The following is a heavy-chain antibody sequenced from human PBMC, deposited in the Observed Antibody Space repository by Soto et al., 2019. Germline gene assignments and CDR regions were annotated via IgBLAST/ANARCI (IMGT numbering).Heavy chain of an antibody. Sequence: GGSLRLSCAASGLTFRSYWMHLVRQAPGKGLVWVSRINTDGSVAMYADSVKGRFTISRDNAKNSLFLQMNSLRPEDTALYYCAKDMKWGGMTTIHYFDSWGQGTQVTVSS. J-gene: IGHJ4*02. CDR2: INTDGSVA. V-gene: IGHV3-74*03. D-gene: IGHD4-17*01. CDR3: AKDMKWGGMTTIHYFDS. CDR1: GLTFRSYW.